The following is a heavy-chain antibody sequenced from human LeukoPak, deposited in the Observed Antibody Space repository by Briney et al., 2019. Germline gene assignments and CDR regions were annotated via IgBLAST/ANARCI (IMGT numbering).Heavy chain of an antibody. Sequence: ETESLTCTVSGASISSYYWSWIGQPPGKGLEWIGYIYYSGSTNYNPSLKCRVAISVGTSKNQFSLRLSSVTAADTAVYYCARHRYYYDSSRYYYQPWGQGTLVTVSS. J-gene: IGHJ5*02. V-gene: IGHV4-59*01. D-gene: IGHD3-22*01. CDR2: IYYSGST. CDR1: GASISSYY. CDR3: ARHRYYYDSSRYYYQP.